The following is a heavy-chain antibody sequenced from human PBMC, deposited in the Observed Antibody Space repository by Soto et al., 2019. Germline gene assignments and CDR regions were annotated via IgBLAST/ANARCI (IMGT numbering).Heavy chain of an antibody. D-gene: IGHD3-16*01. Sequence: GGSLRLSCAASGFKFSNYAMSWVRQAPGKGLELVSLISATGCGTYYADSVKGRFTISRDNSHNTLYLQVHSLTAEDTAVYYCAKDRRAGGNSAFYFDFWGQGAQVTVSS. CDR3: AKDRRAGGNSAFYFDF. J-gene: IGHJ4*02. CDR2: ISATGCGT. V-gene: IGHV3-23*01. CDR1: GFKFSNYA.